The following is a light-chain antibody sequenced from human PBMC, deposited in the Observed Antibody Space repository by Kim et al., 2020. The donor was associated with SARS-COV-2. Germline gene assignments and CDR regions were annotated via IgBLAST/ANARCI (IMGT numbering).Light chain of an antibody. V-gene: IGLV3-19*01. J-gene: IGLJ2*01. CDR2: GKN. Sequence: LGQTVRITCQGDSLRSYYASWYQQKPGQAPVLVIYGKNNRPSGIPDRFSGSSSGNTASLTITGAQAEDEADYYCNSRDSSGNRFVVFGGGTQLTVL. CDR3: NSRDSSGNRFVV. CDR1: SLRSYY.